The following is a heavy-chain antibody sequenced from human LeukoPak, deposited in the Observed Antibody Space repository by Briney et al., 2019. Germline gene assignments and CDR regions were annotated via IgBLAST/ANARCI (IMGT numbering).Heavy chain of an antibody. J-gene: IGHJ6*03. CDR3: ARAPKWQGYYYYMDV. CDR1: GYTFTIYD. D-gene: IGHD5-12*01. V-gene: IGHV1-8*03. Sequence: PSVTLSFTASGYTFTIYDINWVRHAPGQGLERMGWMNPNSGNTGDAQKFQGRVTITRNTSISTAQMELSSLRSEDTAVYYCARAPKWQGYYYYMDVWGKGTTVTVSS. CDR2: MNPNSGNT.